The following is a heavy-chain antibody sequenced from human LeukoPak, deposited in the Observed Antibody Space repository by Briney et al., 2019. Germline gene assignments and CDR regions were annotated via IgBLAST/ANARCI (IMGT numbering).Heavy chain of an antibody. Sequence: PGGSLRLSCAASGFILSDHYIDWVRQAPGKGLEWIGYIYYSGSTNYNPSLKSRVTISVDTSKNQFSLKLSSVTAADTAVYYCARATLVGATEYYFDYWGQGTLVTVSS. D-gene: IGHD1-26*01. CDR1: GFILSDHY. J-gene: IGHJ4*02. CDR2: IYYSGST. CDR3: ARATLVGATEYYFDY. V-gene: IGHV4-59*11.